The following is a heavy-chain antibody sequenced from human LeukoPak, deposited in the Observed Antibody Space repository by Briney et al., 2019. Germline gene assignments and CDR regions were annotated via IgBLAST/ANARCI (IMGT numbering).Heavy chain of an antibody. V-gene: IGHV1-2*06. J-gene: IGHJ4*02. CDR2: INPNSGCT. CDR1: GYTFTGYY. CDR3: AREAGFGVVNVDY. D-gene: IGHD3-3*01. Sequence: ASVKVSCKASGYTFTGYYMHWVRQAPGQGLEWMGRINPNSGCTNYAQKFQGRVTMTRDTSISTAYMELSRLRSDDTAVYYCAREAGFGVVNVDYWGQGTLVTVSS.